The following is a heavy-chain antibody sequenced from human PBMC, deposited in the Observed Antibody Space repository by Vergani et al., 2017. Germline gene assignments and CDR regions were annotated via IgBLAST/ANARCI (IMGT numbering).Heavy chain of an antibody. CDR3: ASGRRRGRYCSSTSCPPGAVDI. V-gene: IGHV4-34*01. CDR1: GGSFSGYY. Sequence: QVQLQQWGAGLLKPSETLSLTCAVYGGSFSGYYWSWIRQPPGKGLEWIGEINHSGSTNYNPSLKSRVTISVDTSKNQFSLKLSSVTAADTAVYYCASGRRRGRYCSSTSCPPGAVDIWGQGTMVTVSS. D-gene: IGHD2-2*01. CDR2: INHSGST. J-gene: IGHJ3*02.